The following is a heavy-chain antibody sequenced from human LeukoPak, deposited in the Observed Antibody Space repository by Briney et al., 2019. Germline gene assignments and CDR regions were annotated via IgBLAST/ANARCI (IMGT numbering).Heavy chain of an antibody. V-gene: IGHV3-21*06. D-gene: IGHD2-21*01. Sequence: GGSLRLSCAASGFTFSSYSMNWVRQAPGKGLEWVSSISSSSSYIYYADSVKGRFTISRDNSKNTLHLQMNSLRPDDTAVYYCAKDGPYCGGITCYFRYFDLWGRGTLVTVSS. J-gene: IGHJ2*01. CDR3: AKDGPYCGGITCYFRYFDL. CDR1: GFTFSSYS. CDR2: ISSSSSYI.